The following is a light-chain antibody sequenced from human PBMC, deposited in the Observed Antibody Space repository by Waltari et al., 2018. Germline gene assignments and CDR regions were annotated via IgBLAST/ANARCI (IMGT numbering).Light chain of an antibody. CDR2: EVS. CDR3: CSYAFSSNWV. Sequence: QPALTQPASVSGSPGQSITISCTGTSNDVGNSKHVSWYQQHPGKAPKRMIFEVSKRPYGVPARFSGSKSGNTASLTVSGLQAEDEADYYCCSYAFSSNWVFGGGTKLTVL. J-gene: IGLJ3*02. CDR1: SNDVGNSKH. V-gene: IGLV2-23*02.